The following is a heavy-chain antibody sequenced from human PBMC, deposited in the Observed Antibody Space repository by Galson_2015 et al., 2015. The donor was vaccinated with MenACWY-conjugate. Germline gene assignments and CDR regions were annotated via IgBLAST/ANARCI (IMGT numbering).Heavy chain of an antibody. CDR2: ISAYNGNT. V-gene: IGHV1-18*01. CDR1: GYTFTSYG. Sequence: SVKVSCKASGYTFTSYGISWVRQAPGQGLEWMGWISAYNGNTNYAQKLQGRVTMTTDTSTSTAYMELRSLRSDDTAVYYCARGRGEGYSSSWYSSDDYWGQGTLVTVSS. CDR3: ARGRGEGYSSSWYSSDDY. J-gene: IGHJ4*02. D-gene: IGHD6-13*01.